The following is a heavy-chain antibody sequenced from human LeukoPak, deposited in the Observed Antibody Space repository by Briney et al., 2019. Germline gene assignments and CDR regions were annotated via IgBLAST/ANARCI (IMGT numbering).Heavy chain of an antibody. CDR2: ITGGGSGI. Sequence: GGSLRLSCAASGFTFSNYAMSWVRPAPGKGLEWVSAITGGGSGIYYADSMKSRFTISRDNSKTTLYLQINSLRAEDTAVYYCAKWGDYDVLTGYYVSDFWGQGTLVTVSS. D-gene: IGHD3-9*01. J-gene: IGHJ4*02. CDR1: GFTFSNYA. V-gene: IGHV3-23*01. CDR3: AKWGDYDVLTGYYVSDF.